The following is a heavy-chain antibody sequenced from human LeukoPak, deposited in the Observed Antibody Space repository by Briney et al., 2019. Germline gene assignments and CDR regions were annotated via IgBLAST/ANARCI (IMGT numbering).Heavy chain of an antibody. CDR1: GFTFRNYR. CDR2: ISGDGRST. Sequence: GGSLRLSCAGSGFTFRNYRMYWVRQAPGKGLVCVSVISGDGRSTSYADSVKGRFTISRDNGKNTVYLQMNGLRAEDTAMYYCARGRQGYGDYFSWGQGTLVTVSS. V-gene: IGHV3-74*01. J-gene: IGHJ5*02. D-gene: IGHD4-17*01. CDR3: ARGRQGYGDYFS.